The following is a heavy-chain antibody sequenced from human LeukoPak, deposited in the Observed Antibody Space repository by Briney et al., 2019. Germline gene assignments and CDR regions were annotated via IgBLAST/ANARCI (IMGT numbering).Heavy chain of an antibody. Sequence: SQTLSLTCTVSGGSLSSGDYYWSWIRQPPGKGLEWIGYIYYSGSTYYNPSLKSRVTMSLDTSKNQFSLKLSSVTAADTAVYYCAREEVPHGFDIWGQGTMVTVSS. CDR2: IYYSGST. V-gene: IGHV4-30-4*01. CDR3: AREEVPHGFDI. CDR1: GGSLSSGDYY. J-gene: IGHJ3*02.